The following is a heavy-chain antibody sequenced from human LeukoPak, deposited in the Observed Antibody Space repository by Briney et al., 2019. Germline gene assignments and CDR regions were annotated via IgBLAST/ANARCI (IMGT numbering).Heavy chain of an antibody. V-gene: IGHV4-61*08. D-gene: IGHD6-13*01. J-gene: IGHJ6*02. CDR1: GGSISSGGYY. CDR3: ASRSGYAGRGSAAAGTHYYYGMDV. CDR2: IYYSGST. Sequence: KASETLSLTCTVSGGSISSGGYYWSWIRQPPGKGLEWIGYIYYSGSTNYNPSLKSRVTISVDTSKNQFSLKLSSVTAADTAVYYCASRSGYAGRGSAAAGTHYYYGMDVWGQRTTVTVSS.